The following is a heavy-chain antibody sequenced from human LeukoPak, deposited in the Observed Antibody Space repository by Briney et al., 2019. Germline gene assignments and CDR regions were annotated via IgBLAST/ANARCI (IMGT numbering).Heavy chain of an antibody. CDR1: GFTFSNAW. Sequence: GGSLRLSCAASGFTFSNAWMSWVRQAPGKGLEWVGRIKSKTDGGTTDYAAPVKCRFTSSRDDSKNKLYLQTTSLKPEDPAVYYCTPDKFTTYYYSYYMDLWAKGTTVTVSS. V-gene: IGHV3-15*01. CDR2: IKSKTDGGTT. D-gene: IGHD1-14*01. CDR3: TPDKFTTYYYSYYMDL. J-gene: IGHJ6*03.